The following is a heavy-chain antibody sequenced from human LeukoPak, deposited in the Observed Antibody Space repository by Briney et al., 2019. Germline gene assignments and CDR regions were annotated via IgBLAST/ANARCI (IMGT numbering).Heavy chain of an antibody. J-gene: IGHJ4*02. Sequence: GGSLRLSCAASGFTFDDYAMHWVRQAPGKGLEWVAVISYDGSNKYFADSVKGRFTISRDNSKNTLYLQMNSLRAEDTAVYYCAKNHYYGSGSYLYDYWGQGTLVTVSS. V-gene: IGHV3-30*18. CDR3: AKNHYYGSGSYLYDY. CDR2: ISYDGSNK. D-gene: IGHD3-10*01. CDR1: GFTFDDYA.